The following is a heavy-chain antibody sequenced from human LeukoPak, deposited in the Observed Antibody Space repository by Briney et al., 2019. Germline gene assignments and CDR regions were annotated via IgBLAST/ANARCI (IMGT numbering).Heavy chain of an antibody. J-gene: IGHJ4*02. V-gene: IGHV4-61*02. Sequence: SQTLSLTCTVSGGSISSGSYYWSWIRQPAGKGLEWIGRIYTSGSTNYNPSLKSRVTISVDTSKNQFSLKLSSVTAADTAVYYCTREVSCIHLGAVVWCSDYWGQGTLVTVSS. CDR3: TREVSCIHLGAVVWCSDY. CDR2: IYTSGST. D-gene: IGHD2-21*01. CDR1: GGSISSGSYY.